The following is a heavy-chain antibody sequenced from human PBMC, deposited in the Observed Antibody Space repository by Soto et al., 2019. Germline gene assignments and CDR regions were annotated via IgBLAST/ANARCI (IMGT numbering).Heavy chain of an antibody. Sequence: EVQLVESGGGLVQPGGSLRLSCAASGFTFSSYEMNWVRQAPGKGLEWVSYISSSGSTIYYADSVKGRFTISRDNAKNSLYLQMNSLRAEDTAVYYCAREYCGGDCYSYWYFDLWGRGTLVTVSS. J-gene: IGHJ2*01. V-gene: IGHV3-48*03. D-gene: IGHD2-21*02. CDR2: ISSSGSTI. CDR1: GFTFSSYE. CDR3: AREYCGGDCYSYWYFDL.